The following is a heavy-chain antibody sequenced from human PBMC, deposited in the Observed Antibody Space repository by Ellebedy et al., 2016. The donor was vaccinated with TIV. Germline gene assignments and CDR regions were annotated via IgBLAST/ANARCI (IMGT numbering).Heavy chain of an antibody. CDR1: GFTFSSYA. CDR2: IKEDETEK. CDR3: AGYGWPANFDP. V-gene: IGHV3-7*01. D-gene: IGHD6-13*01. Sequence: GGSLRLXXAASGFTFSSYAMGWVRQAPGKGLEWVANIKEDETEKYYAESVKGRFTISRDNAKNSLYLEMKSLRAEDTALYYCAGYGWPANFDPWGQGTLVTVSS. J-gene: IGHJ5*02.